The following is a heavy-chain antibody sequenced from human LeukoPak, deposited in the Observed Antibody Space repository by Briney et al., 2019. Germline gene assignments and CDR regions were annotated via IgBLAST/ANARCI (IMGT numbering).Heavy chain of an antibody. D-gene: IGHD2-15*01. Sequence: GGSLRLSRAASGFTFSSYDMHWVRQATGKGLEWVSAIGTAGDTYYSGSVKGRFIISRENAKSPLYLQMNSLRVGDTALYYCTRGGGDGFDIWGQGTMVTVSS. J-gene: IGHJ3*02. CDR2: IGTAGDT. V-gene: IGHV3-13*01. CDR3: TRGGGDGFDI. CDR1: GFTFSSYD.